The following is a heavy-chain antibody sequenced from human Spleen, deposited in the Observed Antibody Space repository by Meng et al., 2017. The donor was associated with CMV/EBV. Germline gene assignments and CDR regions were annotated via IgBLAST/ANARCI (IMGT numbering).Heavy chain of an antibody. CDR2: IYYSGST. CDR3: ARVSTIFGVVSP. J-gene: IGHJ5*02. D-gene: IGHD3-3*01. Sequence: SETLSLTCTVSGGSISSSSYYWSWIRQPPGKGLEWIGYIYYSGSTNYNPSIKSRVTISVDTSKNQFSLKLSSVTAADTAVYYCARVSTIFGVVSPWGQGTLVTVSS. CDR1: GGSISSSSYY. V-gene: IGHV4-61*01.